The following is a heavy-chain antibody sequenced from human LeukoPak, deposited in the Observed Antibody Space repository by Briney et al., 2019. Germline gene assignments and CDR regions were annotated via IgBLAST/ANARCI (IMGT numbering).Heavy chain of an antibody. D-gene: IGHD5-12*01. CDR2: IYPGDSDT. V-gene: IGHV5-51*01. Sequence: GEALKISCKGFGYTFTTSWIGWVRQMPGKGLEWMGIIYPGDSDTRYSPSFQGQVTISADKSISTAYLQWSSLKASDTAMYYCARAGYSGYETDYWGQGTLVTVSS. CDR1: GYTFTTSW. J-gene: IGHJ4*02. CDR3: ARAGYSGYETDY.